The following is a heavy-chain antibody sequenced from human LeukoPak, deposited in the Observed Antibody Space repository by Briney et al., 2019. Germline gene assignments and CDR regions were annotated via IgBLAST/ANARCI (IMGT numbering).Heavy chain of an antibody. CDR3: TRAEYYYGSGSYYRGYMDF. CDR1: GIASGDFA. Sequence: GGCLRLSCIASGIASGDFAMSTVRQAPGHGLEWVGFIRSEAHGGTTEYAGSVKGKFTISRDDSKSIAYLQMNSLKTEDTAVYYCTRAEYYYGSGSYYRGYMDFWGKGTTVTVSS. D-gene: IGHD3-10*01. CDR2: IRSEAHGGTT. J-gene: IGHJ6*03. V-gene: IGHV3-49*04.